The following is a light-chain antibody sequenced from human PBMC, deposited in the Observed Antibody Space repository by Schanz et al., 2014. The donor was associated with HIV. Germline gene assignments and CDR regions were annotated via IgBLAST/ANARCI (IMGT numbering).Light chain of an antibody. CDR1: TGDIGSYDL. Sequence: QSALTQPASVSGSPGQSITISCTGTTGDIGSYDLVSWYQQHPGKAPKLMIYDVSNRPSGVSSRFSGSKSGNTASLTISGLQAEDEADYYCCSYAGRCLFGGGTKLTVL. J-gene: IGLJ2*01. V-gene: IGLV2-23*02. CDR2: DVS. CDR3: CSYAGRCL.